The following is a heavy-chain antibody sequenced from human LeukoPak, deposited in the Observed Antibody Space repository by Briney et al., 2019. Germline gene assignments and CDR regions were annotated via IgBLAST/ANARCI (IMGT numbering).Heavy chain of an antibody. J-gene: IGHJ4*02. D-gene: IGHD6-13*01. CDR1: RGSISSSY. Sequence: SETLSLTCTVSRGSISSSYWSWIRQPPGKGLEWIGYISDSGSTNYNPSLKNRVTISVDTSKNQLFLKLRSVTTADTAVYYCATNSSWFDYWGQGTLVTVSS. CDR3: ATNSSWFDY. CDR2: ISDSGST. V-gene: IGHV4-59*01.